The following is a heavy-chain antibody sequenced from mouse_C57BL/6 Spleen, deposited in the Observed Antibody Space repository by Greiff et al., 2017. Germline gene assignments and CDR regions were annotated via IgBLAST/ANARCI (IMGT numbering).Heavy chain of an antibody. CDR3: ARPLRGSSGGDYFDY. J-gene: IGHJ2*01. CDR1: GYTFTSYW. CDR2: IDPNSGGT. Sequence: QVQLQQSGAELVKPGASVKLSCKASGYTFTSYWMHWVKQRPGRGLEWIGRIDPNSGGTKYNEKFKSKATLTVDKPSSTAYMQLSSLTSEDSAVYYCARPLRGSSGGDYFDYWGQGTTLTVSS. V-gene: IGHV1-72*01. D-gene: IGHD1-1*01.